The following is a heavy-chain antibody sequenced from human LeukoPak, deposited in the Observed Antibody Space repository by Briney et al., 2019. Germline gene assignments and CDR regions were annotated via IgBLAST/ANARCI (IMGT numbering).Heavy chain of an antibody. CDR3: TAGRSDYFDF. V-gene: IGHV4-4*02. J-gene: IGHJ4*02. CDR2: IFHSGST. Sequence: PSGTLSLTCAVSGGSISSSNWWSWVRQPPGKGLEWIGEIFHSGSTNYNPSLKSRVTISVDTSKNQFSLKLSSVTAADTAVYYCTAGRSDYFDFWGQGTLVTVSS. CDR1: GGSISSSNW. D-gene: IGHD6-25*01.